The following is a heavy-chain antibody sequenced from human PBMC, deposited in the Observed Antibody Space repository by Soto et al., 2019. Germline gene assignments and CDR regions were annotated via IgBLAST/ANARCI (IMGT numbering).Heavy chain of an antibody. D-gene: IGHD1-20*01. CDR2: IYYSGST. Sequence: QVQLQESGPGLVKPSETLSLTCTVSGGSISSYYWSWIRQPPGKGLEWIGYIYYSGSTNYNPSLKSRVTIAVDTSKNQSSRKLSSVTAADTAVYYCARGRDNWNYDYYYMDVWGKGTTVTVSS. CDR3: ARGRDNWNYDYYYMDV. CDR1: GGSISSYY. V-gene: IGHV4-59*01. J-gene: IGHJ6*03.